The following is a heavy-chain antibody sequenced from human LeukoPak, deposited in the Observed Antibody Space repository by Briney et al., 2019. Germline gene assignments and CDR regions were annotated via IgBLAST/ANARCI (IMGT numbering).Heavy chain of an antibody. D-gene: IGHD3-3*01. Sequence: GGSLRLSCAASGFTFSSYGMHWVRKAPGKGLEWVAVIWYDGSNKYYADSVKGRFTISRDNSKNTLYLQMNSLRAEDTAVYYCARDYYDFWSGYYIYHYGMDVWGQGTTVTVSS. CDR2: IWYDGSNK. CDR3: ARDYYDFWSGYYIYHYGMDV. J-gene: IGHJ6*02. CDR1: GFTFSSYG. V-gene: IGHV3-33*01.